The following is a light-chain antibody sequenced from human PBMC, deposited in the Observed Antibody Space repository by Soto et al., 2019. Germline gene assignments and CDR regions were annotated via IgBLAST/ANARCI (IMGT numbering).Light chain of an antibody. J-gene: IGKJ1*01. CDR1: QSVRNSL. CDR3: HQYDSIVQT. CDR2: DAS. V-gene: IGKV3-20*01. Sequence: VWTQTPGTLSFSNGERATLSCRASQSVRNSLLAWYQQKPGQPPRLLIYDASTRATATPERFSGSGSGTDFTLTISRLEPEDFAVYYCHQYDSIVQTSGQGTKVDIK.